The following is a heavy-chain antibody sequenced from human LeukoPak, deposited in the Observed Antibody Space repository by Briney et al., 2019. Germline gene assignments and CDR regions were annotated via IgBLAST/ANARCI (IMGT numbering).Heavy chain of an antibody. CDR2: ISWNSGSI. CDR1: GFTFDDYG. J-gene: IGHJ6*03. V-gene: IGHV3-9*01. CDR3: ARGREVSYYMDV. Sequence: GGSLRLSCAASGFTFDDYGMHWVRQAPGKGLEWVSGISWNSGSIGYADSVKGRFTISRDNAKNSLYLQMNSLRAEDTALYYCARGREVSYYMDVWGKGTTVTVSS.